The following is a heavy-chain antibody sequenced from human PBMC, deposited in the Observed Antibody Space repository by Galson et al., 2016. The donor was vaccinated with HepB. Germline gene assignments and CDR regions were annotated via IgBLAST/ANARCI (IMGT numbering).Heavy chain of an antibody. V-gene: IGHV1-18*01. J-gene: IGHJ5*02. CDR2: ISAYNGKT. CDR3: ARATLPLPRDNWFDP. D-gene: IGHD1-26*01. Sequence: SVKVSCKASGYTFSSYVISWVRQAPGQGLEWMGWISAYNGKTNYAQKLQGRVTMTTDTSTSTGYMEGRSLRSEDTAVYYGARATLPLPRDNWFDPWGQGTLVTVSS. CDR1: GYTFSSYV.